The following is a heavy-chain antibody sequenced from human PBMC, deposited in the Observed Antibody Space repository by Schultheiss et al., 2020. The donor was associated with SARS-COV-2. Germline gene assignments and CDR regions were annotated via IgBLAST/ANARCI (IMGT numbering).Heavy chain of an antibody. V-gene: IGHV3-30-3*02. CDR2: ISYDGSNK. CDR1: GFTFSSYA. CDR3: AKHSFPEPTAWYFDL. J-gene: IGHJ2*01. Sequence: GGSLRLSCAASGFTFSSYAMHWVRQAPGKGLEWVAVISYDGSNKYYADSVKGRFTISRDNSKNTLYLQMNSLRAEDTAVYYCAKHSFPEPTAWYFDLWGRGTLVTVSS. D-gene: IGHD1-14*01.